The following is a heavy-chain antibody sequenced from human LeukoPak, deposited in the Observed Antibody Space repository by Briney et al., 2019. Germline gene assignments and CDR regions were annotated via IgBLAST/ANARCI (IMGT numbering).Heavy chain of an antibody. CDR2: IYYRGTT. CDR3: ARINYDTSGYNIDY. V-gene: IGHV4-59*01. Sequence: SETLSLTCTVSGGSINRYYWTWIRRPPGKALEWIGYIYYRGTTTYNPSLKSRVTISVDTSKSQFSLKLTSVTAADTAVYYCARINYDTSGYNIDYWGQGTLVTVSS. D-gene: IGHD3-22*01. J-gene: IGHJ4*02. CDR1: GGSINRYY.